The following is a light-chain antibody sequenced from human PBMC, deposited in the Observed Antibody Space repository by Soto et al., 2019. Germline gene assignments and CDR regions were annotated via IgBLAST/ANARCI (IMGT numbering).Light chain of an antibody. J-gene: IGLJ1*01. CDR2: DVT. Sequence: QSVLTQPASVSGSPGQSITISCTGTSSDVGYYNDVSWYQQHPGKAPKVMIYDVTNRPSGVSNRFSGSKSGNTASLTISGLQGEDEADYYGSSYTPSSTYVFGPGTKVTVL. CDR3: SSYTPSSTYV. V-gene: IGLV2-14*01. CDR1: SSDVGYYND.